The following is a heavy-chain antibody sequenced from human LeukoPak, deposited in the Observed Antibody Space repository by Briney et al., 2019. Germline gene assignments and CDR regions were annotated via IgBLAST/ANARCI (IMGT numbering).Heavy chain of an antibody. CDR3: ARVLYSSGWYSLDY. CDR2: IWYDGSNK. V-gene: IGHV3-33*01. Sequence: GRSLRLSCAASGFTFSSYGMHWARQAPGKGLEWVAVIWYDGSNKYYADSVKGRFTISRDNSKNTLYLQMNSLRAEDTAVYYCARVLYSSGWYSLDYWGQGTLVTVSS. CDR1: GFTFSSYG. J-gene: IGHJ4*02. D-gene: IGHD6-19*01.